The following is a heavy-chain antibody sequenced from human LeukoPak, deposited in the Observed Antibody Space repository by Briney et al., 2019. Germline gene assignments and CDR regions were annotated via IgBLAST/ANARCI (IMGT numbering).Heavy chain of an antibody. V-gene: IGHV4-39*01. J-gene: IGHJ6*02. D-gene: IGHD2-21*01. Sequence: RSETLSLTCTVSGGSISSSSYYWGWIRQPPGKGLEWIGSIYYSGSTYYNPSLKSRVTISVDTSKNQFSLKLSSVTAADTAVYYCFVKNYYYGMDVWGQGTTVTVSS. CDR1: GGSISSSSYY. CDR3: FVKNYYYGMDV. CDR2: IYYSGST.